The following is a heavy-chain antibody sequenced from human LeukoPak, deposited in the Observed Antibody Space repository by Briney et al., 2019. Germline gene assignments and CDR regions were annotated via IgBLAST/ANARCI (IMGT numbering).Heavy chain of an antibody. D-gene: IGHD5-12*01. V-gene: IGHV1-8*01. CDR2: MNPNSGNT. CDR3: ARVFGINWHDAFDI. CDR1: GYTFSSSD. Sequence: ASVKVSCKASGYTFSSSDINWVRQATGQGLEWMGWMNPNSGNTYYAQRFQGRVTMTRDTSISTAYMEVSSLRSEDTAVYYCARVFGINWHDAFDIWGQGTMVTVSS. J-gene: IGHJ3*02.